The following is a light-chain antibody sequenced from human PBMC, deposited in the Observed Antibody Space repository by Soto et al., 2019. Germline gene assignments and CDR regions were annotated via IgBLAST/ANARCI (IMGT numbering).Light chain of an antibody. CDR1: QGVSGW. Sequence: DIQMTQSPSSVSASVGDRVTITCRASQGVSGWLAWYQQKPGKAPKLLIYSVSSLQSGVPARFSGSGSGTDFALTISSRQPDDFATYECQQANGGPGAFGGGTRVEIK. CDR2: SVS. V-gene: IGKV1-12*01. CDR3: QQANGGPGA. J-gene: IGKJ4*01.